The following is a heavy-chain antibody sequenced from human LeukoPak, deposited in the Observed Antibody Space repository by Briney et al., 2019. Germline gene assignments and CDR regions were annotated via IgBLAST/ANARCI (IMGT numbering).Heavy chain of an antibody. CDR1: GGSISSYY. D-gene: IGHD4-11*01. Sequence: SETLSLTCTVSGGSISSYYWSWIRQPAGKGLEWIGRIYTSGSTNYNPSLKRRVTISVDTSKNQFSLTLSSVPAADTAVYYCAREDGNMTTSFRGLDPWGQGTLVTVSS. J-gene: IGHJ5*02. CDR3: AREDGNMTTSFRGLDP. V-gene: IGHV4-4*07. CDR2: IYTSGST.